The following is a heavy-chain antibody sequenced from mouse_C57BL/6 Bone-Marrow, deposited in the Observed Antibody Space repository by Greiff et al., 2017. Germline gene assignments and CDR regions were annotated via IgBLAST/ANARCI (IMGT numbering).Heavy chain of an antibody. V-gene: IGHV1-69*01. CDR1: GYTFTSYW. CDR3: ARGGTY. J-gene: IGHJ2*01. Sequence: VQLQQPGAELVMPGASVKLSCKASGYTFTSYWMHWVKQRPGQGLEWIGEIDPSDSYTNYNQKFKGKSTLTVDKSSSTAYMQLSSLTSEYSAVYYCARGGTYWGQGTTLTVSS. D-gene: IGHD3-3*01. CDR2: IDPSDSYT.